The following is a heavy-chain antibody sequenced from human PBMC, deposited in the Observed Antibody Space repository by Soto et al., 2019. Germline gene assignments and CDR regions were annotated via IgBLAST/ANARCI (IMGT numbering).Heavy chain of an antibody. J-gene: IGHJ6*03. CDR1: GYTFTSYY. D-gene: IGHD1-7*01. CDR2: INAGNGNT. CDR3: ARDPGITGTTEYYYYYYMDV. Sequence: ASVKVSCKASGYTFTSYYMHWVRQAPGQRLEWMGWINAGNGNTKYSQKFQGRVTITRDTSASTAYMELSSLRSEDTAVYYCARDPGITGTTEYYYYYYMDVWGKGTTVTVSS. V-gene: IGHV1-3*01.